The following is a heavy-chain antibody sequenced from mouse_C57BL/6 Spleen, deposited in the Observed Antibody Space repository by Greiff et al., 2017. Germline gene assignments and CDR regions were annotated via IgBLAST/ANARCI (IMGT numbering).Heavy chain of an antibody. CDR1: GYTFTGYC. V-gene: IGHV1-9*01. J-gene: IGHJ2*01. CDR2: FLPGSGST. Sequence: VQLQQSGPELMKPGASVKLSCNATGYTFTGYCIEWVNQSPGHNLEWIGAFLPGSGSTNYNANFKGKATCTADTSSNPAYMQLSSLTTEDSAIYYCARGRLHTVKDYWGQGTTLTGSS. CDR3: ARGRLHTVKDY. D-gene: IGHD1-1*01.